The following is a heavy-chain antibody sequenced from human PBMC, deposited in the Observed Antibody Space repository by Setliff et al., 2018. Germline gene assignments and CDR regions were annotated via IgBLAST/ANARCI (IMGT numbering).Heavy chain of an antibody. CDR1: GVTFSNYA. J-gene: IGHJ3*02. CDR2: ISAYNDNT. D-gene: IGHD3-22*01. V-gene: IGHV1-18*01. CDR3: ARSFNSGFYHHRDAYDI. Sequence: VKVYCKAFGVTFSNYAISWVRQAPGQGLEWMGWISAYNDNTNSAEKFQDRITITADTSTSTSYMELRSLTSDDTVVYFCARSFNSGFYHHRDAYDIWGQGTLVTVSS.